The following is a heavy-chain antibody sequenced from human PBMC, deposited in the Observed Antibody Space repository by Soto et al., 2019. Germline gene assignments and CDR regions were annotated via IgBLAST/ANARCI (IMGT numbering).Heavy chain of an antibody. D-gene: IGHD3-22*01. CDR3: AQEREDYYDSSASRYFDY. J-gene: IGHJ4*02. CDR2: IYYSGST. CDR1: GGSISSYY. V-gene: IGHV4-59*12. Sequence: PSETLSLTCTVSGGSISSYYWTWIRQPPGKGLEWIGYIYYSGSTNYNPSLKSRVTISVDTSKTQFSLKLSSVTAADTAVYYCAQEREDYYDSSASRYFDYWGQQDLVTVSS.